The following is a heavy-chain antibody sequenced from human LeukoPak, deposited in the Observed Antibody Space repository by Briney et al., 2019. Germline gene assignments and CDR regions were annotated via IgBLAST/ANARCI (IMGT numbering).Heavy chain of an antibody. V-gene: IGHV4-4*02. Sequence: ESSETLSLTCAVSGGSISSSNWWSWVRQPPGKGLEWIGEIYHSGSTNYNPSLKSRVTISVDTSKNQFSLKLSTVTAADTAVYYCAKEGLNIATRDFFDSWGQGTLVTVSS. CDR2: IYHSGST. CDR1: GGSISSSNW. D-gene: IGHD6-6*01. J-gene: IGHJ4*02. CDR3: AKEGLNIATRDFFDS.